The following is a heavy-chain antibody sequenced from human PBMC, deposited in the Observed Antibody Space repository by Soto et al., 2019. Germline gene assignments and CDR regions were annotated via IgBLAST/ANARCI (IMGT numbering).Heavy chain of an antibody. CDR1: GGSISSYY. D-gene: IGHD3-3*01. V-gene: IGHV4-59*01. J-gene: IGHJ4*02. CDR3: ARVYDFWSGRYFDY. Sequence: SETLSLTCTVSGGSISSYYWSWIRQPPGKGLEWIGYIYYSGSTNYNPSLKSRVTISVDTSKNQFSLKLSSVTAADTAVYYCARVYDFWSGRYFDYWGQGTLVTVSS. CDR2: IYYSGST.